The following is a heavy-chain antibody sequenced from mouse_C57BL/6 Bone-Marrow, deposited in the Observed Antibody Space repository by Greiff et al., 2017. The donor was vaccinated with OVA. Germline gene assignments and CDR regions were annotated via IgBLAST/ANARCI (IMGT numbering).Heavy chain of an antibody. V-gene: IGHV5-12*01. CDR3: ARPTAQATPAWFAY. D-gene: IGHD3-2*02. CDR2: ISNGGGST. Sequence: EVMLVESGGGLVQPGGSLKLSCAASGFTFSDYYMYWVRQTPEKRLEWVAYISNGGGSTYYPDTVKGRFTISRDNAKKTLYLQMSRLKSEDTAMYYCARPTAQATPAWFAYWGQGTLVTVSA. CDR1: GFTFSDYY. J-gene: IGHJ3*01.